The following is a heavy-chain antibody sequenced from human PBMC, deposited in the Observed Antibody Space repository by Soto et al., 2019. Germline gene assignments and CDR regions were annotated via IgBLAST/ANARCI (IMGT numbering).Heavy chain of an antibody. J-gene: IGHJ6*02. Sequence: QVQLQESGPGLVKPSQTLSLTCTVSGGSINSGDYYWTWVRQPPGTGLEWIGNIFHSGSTYYTPSLRSRFTISLDTSKNHFSLKLSSVTPADTAVYYCARDRYYGSGTSYNFYSGMDVWGQGTTVTVSS. CDR2: IFHSGST. CDR3: ARDRYYGSGTSYNFYSGMDV. CDR1: GGSINSGDYY. V-gene: IGHV4-30-4*01. D-gene: IGHD3-10*01.